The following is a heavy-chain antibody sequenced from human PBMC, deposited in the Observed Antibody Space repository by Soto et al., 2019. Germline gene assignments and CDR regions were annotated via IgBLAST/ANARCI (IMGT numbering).Heavy chain of an antibody. CDR2: IYPADSDT. Sequence: GESLKISCKGSGYNFASDWIGWVRQMPGKGLECMGIIYPADSDTRYSPSFQGQVTISADKSISTAYLQWCSLKASDTAMYYCXRYWHSYSLNYYRGMDVWGQGTTVTVSS. CDR3: XRYWHSYSLNYYRGMDV. D-gene: IGHD5-18*01. CDR1: GYNFASDW. J-gene: IGHJ6*02. V-gene: IGHV5-51*01.